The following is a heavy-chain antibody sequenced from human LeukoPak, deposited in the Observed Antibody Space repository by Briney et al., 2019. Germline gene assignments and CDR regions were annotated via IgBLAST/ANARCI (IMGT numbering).Heavy chain of an antibody. CDR3: AKTPKTGSFDY. CDR2: IGAGGTFT. D-gene: IGHD7-27*01. CDR1: GFTFSSYA. V-gene: IGHV3-23*01. Sequence: GGSLRLSCTASGFTFSSYAMNWVRQAPGKGLEWVSGIGAGGTFTYYADSVKGRFTISRDNSRNTLYLQMNSLRVEDTAVYFCAKTPKTGSFDYWGQGTLVTVSS. J-gene: IGHJ4*02.